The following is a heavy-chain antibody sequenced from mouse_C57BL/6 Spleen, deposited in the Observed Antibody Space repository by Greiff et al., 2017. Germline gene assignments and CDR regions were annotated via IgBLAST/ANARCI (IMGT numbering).Heavy chain of an antibody. V-gene: IGHV1-52*01. CDR2: IDPSDSET. CDR1: GYTFTSYW. D-gene: IGHD1-1*01. J-gene: IGHJ3*01. Sequence: VQLQQPGAELVRPGSSVKLSCKASGYTFTSYWMHWVKQRPIQGLEWIGNIDPSDSETHYNQKFKDKATLTVDKSSSTAYMQLSSLTSEDSAVYYCARKGDYYGSSPWFAYWGQGTLVTVSA. CDR3: ARKGDYYGSSPWFAY.